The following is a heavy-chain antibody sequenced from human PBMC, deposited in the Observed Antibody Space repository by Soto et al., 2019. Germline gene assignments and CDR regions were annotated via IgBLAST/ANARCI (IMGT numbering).Heavy chain of an antibody. Sequence: QVQLQESGPGLVKPSQTLSLTCTVSGGSISSGGYYWSWIRQHPGKGLEWIGYIYYSGSTYYNPSLKSRVIISVNTSKNQFSLKLSSVTAADTSVYYCARRGSATTFDYWGQGTLVTVSS. J-gene: IGHJ4*02. CDR2: IYYSGST. CDR3: ARRGSATTFDY. CDR1: GGSISSGGYY. V-gene: IGHV4-31*03. D-gene: IGHD1-1*01.